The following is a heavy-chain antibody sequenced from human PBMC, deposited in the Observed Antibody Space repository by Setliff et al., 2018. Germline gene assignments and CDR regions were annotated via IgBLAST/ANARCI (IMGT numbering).Heavy chain of an antibody. CDR1: GGSIGSHY. Sequence: PSETLSLTCTVSGGSIGSHYWSWIRQPPGKGLEWIGSIYYSGSTNYNPSLKSRVTISVDTSKNQFSLKLSSVTAADTAVYYCARGGVDTAMVYYFDYWGQGTLVTVPQ. D-gene: IGHD5-18*01. V-gene: IGHV4-59*11. J-gene: IGHJ4*02. CDR3: ARGGVDTAMVYYFDY. CDR2: IYYSGST.